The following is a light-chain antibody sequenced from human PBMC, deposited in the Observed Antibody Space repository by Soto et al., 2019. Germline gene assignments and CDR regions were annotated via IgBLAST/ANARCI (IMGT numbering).Light chain of an antibody. Sequence: DIQMTQSPSSLSVSVGDRVTITCRASQNIAGYLNWYQQKPGKAPNLLIFGSSNLQSGVPSTFSGSGSGTDFTLTISSLQPEDFGTYYCQQSYSTPYTFGQGTKLEIK. J-gene: IGKJ2*01. V-gene: IGKV1-39*01. CDR2: GSS. CDR1: QNIAGY. CDR3: QQSYSTPYT.